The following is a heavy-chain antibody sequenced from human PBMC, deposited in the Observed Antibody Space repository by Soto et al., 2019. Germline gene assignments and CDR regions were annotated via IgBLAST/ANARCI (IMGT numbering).Heavy chain of an antibody. J-gene: IGHJ4*02. CDR2: MYHSGST. V-gene: IGHV4-30-2*01. CDR3: ARGMTTVTTLDY. Sequence: QLQLQESGSGLVKPSQTLSLTCAVSGGSISSGGYSWSWIRQPPGKGLEWIGYMYHSGSTYYNPSLNSPFTISVDRSKNQFSLKLSSVTAADTAVYYCARGMTTVTTLDYWGQGTLVTVSP. CDR1: GGSISSGGYS. D-gene: IGHD4-4*01.